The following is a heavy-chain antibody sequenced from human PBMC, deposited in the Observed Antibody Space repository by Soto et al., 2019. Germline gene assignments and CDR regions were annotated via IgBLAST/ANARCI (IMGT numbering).Heavy chain of an antibody. CDR3: ARTYENYDAFDI. J-gene: IGHJ3*02. V-gene: IGHV1-2*04. CDR2: INPNSGGT. Sequence: VQVSCKASGYTFTGDYMHWVRQAPGQGLEWMGWINPNSGGTNYAQKFQGWVTMTRDTSISTAYMELSRLRSDDTAVYYCARTYENYDAFDIWGQGTMVTVSS. CDR1: GYTFTGDY. D-gene: IGHD1-7*01.